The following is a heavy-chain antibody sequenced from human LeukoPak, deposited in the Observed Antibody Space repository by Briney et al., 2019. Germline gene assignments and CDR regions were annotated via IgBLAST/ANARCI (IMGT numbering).Heavy chain of an antibody. Sequence: SSETLSLTCTVSGGSISNSIYYWGWIRQPPGKGLEWIGSIYYSGSTYYNPSLKGRVTVSVDTSKNQFSVKLSSVTAADTAVYYCARASGSYHDAFDIWGQGTMVTVSS. CDR2: IYYSGST. CDR3: ARASGSYHDAFDI. D-gene: IGHD1-26*01. V-gene: IGHV4-39*01. J-gene: IGHJ3*02. CDR1: GGSISNSIYY.